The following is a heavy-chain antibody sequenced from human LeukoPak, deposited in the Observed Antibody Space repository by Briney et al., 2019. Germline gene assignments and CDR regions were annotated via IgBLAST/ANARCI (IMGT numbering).Heavy chain of an antibody. D-gene: IGHD1-26*01. J-gene: IGHJ4*02. V-gene: IGHV4-34*01. Sequence: PSETLSLTCAVYGGSFSGYYWSWIRQPPGKGLEWIGEINHSGSTNSNPSLKSRVTISVDTSKNQFSLKLTSVTAADTAVYCCAGDLDGYSGSYYYFDYWGQGTLVTVSS. CDR2: INHSGST. CDR1: GGSFSGYY. CDR3: AGDLDGYSGSYYYFDY.